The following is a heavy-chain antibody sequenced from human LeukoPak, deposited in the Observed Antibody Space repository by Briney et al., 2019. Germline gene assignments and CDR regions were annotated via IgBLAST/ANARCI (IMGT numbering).Heavy chain of an antibody. CDR1: AYSISSGYY. J-gene: IGHJ4*02. CDR2: IYYSGST. Sequence: SETLSLTCTVSAYSISSGYYWGWIRQPPGKGLEWIGYIYYSGSTNYNPSLKSRVTISVDTSKNQFSLKLSSVTAADTAVYYCARHHVLAAGFDYWGQGTLVTVSS. D-gene: IGHD6-13*01. V-gene: IGHV4-38-2*02. CDR3: ARHHVLAAGFDY.